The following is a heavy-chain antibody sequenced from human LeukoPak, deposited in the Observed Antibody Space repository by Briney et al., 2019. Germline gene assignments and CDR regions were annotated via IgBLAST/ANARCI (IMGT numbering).Heavy chain of an antibody. J-gene: IGHJ4*02. Sequence: GGSLRLSCAASGFTFSNYDMHWVRQAAGKGLEWVSGIGTAGDTYYPASVKGRFTISRDNPKNTLYLQMNSLRVEDTAVYFCAKRGVVIRVILVGFHKEAYYFDSWGQGALVTVSS. D-gene: IGHD3-22*01. CDR1: GFTFSNYD. CDR2: IGTAGDT. CDR3: AKRGVVIRVILVGFHKEAYYFDS. V-gene: IGHV3-13*01.